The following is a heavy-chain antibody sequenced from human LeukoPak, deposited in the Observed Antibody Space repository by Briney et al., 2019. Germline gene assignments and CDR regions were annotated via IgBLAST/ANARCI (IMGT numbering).Heavy chain of an antibody. Sequence: PSETLSLTCTVSGGSIGSSSYYWGWIRQPPGKGLEWIGSIYYSGSTYYNPSLKSRVTISVDTSKNQFSLKLSSVTAADTAVYYCAVTAGYSSSRHYMDVWGKGTTVTVSS. CDR1: GGSIGSSSYY. J-gene: IGHJ6*03. CDR2: IYYSGST. CDR3: AVTAGYSSSRHYMDV. V-gene: IGHV4-39*07. D-gene: IGHD6-13*01.